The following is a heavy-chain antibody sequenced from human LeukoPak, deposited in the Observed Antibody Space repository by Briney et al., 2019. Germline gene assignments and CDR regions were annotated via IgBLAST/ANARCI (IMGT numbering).Heavy chain of an antibody. CDR3: TKRVKYGGTWDHFAD. D-gene: IGHD1-26*01. CDR2: VNADGGDT. V-gene: IGHV3-23*01. CDR1: GFTFDNYR. Sequence: GGSLRLSCAASGFTFDNYRMSWVRQAPGKGLEWVSTVNADGGDTYYADSVKGRFTISRDNSKSTLILQMNSLRVEDTALYYCTKRVKYGGTWDHFADWGQGTLVTVSS. J-gene: IGHJ4*02.